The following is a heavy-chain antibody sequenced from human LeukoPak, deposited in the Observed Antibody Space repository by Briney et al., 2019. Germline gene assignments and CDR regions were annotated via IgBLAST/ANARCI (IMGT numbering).Heavy chain of an antibody. CDR3: ARDLRSSGWYYFDF. CDR2: ISVSSTYI. J-gene: IGHJ4*02. Sequence: GGSLRLSCAASGFTFSSYSMNWVRQAPGRGLEWVSSISVSSTYIHYADSIKGRFTISRDNAKNSLYLQMNSLRAGDTAVYYCARDLRSSGWYYFDFWGQGTLVTVSS. CDR1: GFTFSSYS. D-gene: IGHD6-19*01. V-gene: IGHV3-21*01.